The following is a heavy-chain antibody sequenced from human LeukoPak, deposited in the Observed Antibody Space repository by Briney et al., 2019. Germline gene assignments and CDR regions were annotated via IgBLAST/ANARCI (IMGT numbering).Heavy chain of an antibody. CDR2: INHSGST. CDR1: GGSFSGYY. D-gene: IGHD6-13*01. V-gene: IGHV4-34*01. J-gene: IGHJ3*02. CDR3: ASVPYSSSWYLGHAFDI. Sequence: SETLSLTCAVYGGSFSGYYWSWIRQPPGKGLEWIGEINHSGSTNYNPSLKSRVTISVDTSKNQFSLKLSSVTAADTAVYYCASVPYSSSWYLGHAFDIWGQGTMVTVSS.